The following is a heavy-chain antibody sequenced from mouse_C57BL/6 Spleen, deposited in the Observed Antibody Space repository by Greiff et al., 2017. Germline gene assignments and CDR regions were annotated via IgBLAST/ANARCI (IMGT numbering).Heavy chain of an antibody. Sequence: EVQVVESGGGFVQPGGSLSLSCAASGFTFTAYYMRWVRQPPGKALEWLGFIRNKANGYTTEYSASVKGRFTISRENSQSILYLQMNALRAEYSATCYCASDCKLVPFDYWGQGTTLTVSS. CDR3: ASDCKLVPFDY. J-gene: IGHJ2*01. D-gene: IGHD1-3*01. V-gene: IGHV7-3*01. CDR2: IRNKANGYTT. CDR1: GFTFTAYY.